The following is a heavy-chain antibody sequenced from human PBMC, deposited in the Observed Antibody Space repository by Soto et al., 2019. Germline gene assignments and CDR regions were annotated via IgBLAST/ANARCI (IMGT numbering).Heavy chain of an antibody. V-gene: IGHV3-23*01. D-gene: IGHD6-13*01. CDR1: GFTFSSYA. Sequence: GGSLRLSCAASGFTFSSYAMSWVRQAPGKGLEWVSAISGSGGSTYYADSVKGRFTISRDNSKNTLYLQMNSLRAEDTAVYYCAKDTAYHTSAGIFDYWGQGTLVTVSS. J-gene: IGHJ4*02. CDR2: ISGSGGST. CDR3: AKDTAYHTSAGIFDY.